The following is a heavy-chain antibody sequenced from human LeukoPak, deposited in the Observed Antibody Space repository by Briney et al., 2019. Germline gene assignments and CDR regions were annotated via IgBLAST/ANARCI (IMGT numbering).Heavy chain of an antibody. CDR2: INHSGST. Sequence: SETLSLTCAVYGGSFSGYYWSWIRQPPGKGLEWIGEINHSGSTNYNPSLKSRVTISVDTSKNQFSLKLSSVTAADTAVYYCARETNISGGIAVAGHQPYIYYMDVWGKGTTVTISS. CDR3: ARETNISGGIAVAGHQPYIYYMDV. D-gene: IGHD6-19*01. CDR1: GGSFSGYY. J-gene: IGHJ6*03. V-gene: IGHV4-34*01.